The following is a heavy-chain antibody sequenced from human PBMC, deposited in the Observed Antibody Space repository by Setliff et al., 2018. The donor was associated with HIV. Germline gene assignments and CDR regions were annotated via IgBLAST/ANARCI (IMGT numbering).Heavy chain of an antibody. CDR3: TEAGRLWGSYRLQY. J-gene: IGHJ4*02. CDR1: GFTFSSYW. CDR2: IGTNIYGGTT. V-gene: IGHV3-49*04. Sequence: GGSLRLSCAASGFTFSSYWMSWVRQAPGKGLEWVSFIGTNIYGGTTEYAASVKGRFTISRDDSKSIAYLQMNSLTSEDTAVYYCTEAGRLWGSYRLQYWGQGTLVTVSS. D-gene: IGHD3-16*02.